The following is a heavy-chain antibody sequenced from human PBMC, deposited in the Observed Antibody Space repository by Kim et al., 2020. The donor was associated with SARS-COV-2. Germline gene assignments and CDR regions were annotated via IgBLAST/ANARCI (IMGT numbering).Heavy chain of an antibody. V-gene: IGHV3-21*04. J-gene: IGHJ4*02. Sequence: YSEGSVKGRFTLSRDNSKNTLCLEMSSLRAEDTAEYYCAGDAPCHNSGWNYWGQGTLVTVSS. D-gene: IGHD6-19*01. CDR3: AGDAPCHNSGWNY.